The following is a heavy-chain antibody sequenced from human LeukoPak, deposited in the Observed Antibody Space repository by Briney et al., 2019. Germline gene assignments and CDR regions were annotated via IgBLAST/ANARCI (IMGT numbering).Heavy chain of an antibody. Sequence: AQSLQFSSQALGYSSTTYDICSVRQMPGKGLEWMGIIYPDDSDTRYSPSFEGQVTISADKSISTAYLQWSSLKASDTATHYCARHAKLSDSRNWIATCGQRALVIVSS. D-gene: IGHD2-21*02. V-gene: IGHV5-51*01. CDR3: ARHAKLSDSRNWIAT. J-gene: IGHJ5*02. CDR1: GYSSTTYD. CDR2: IYPDDSDT.